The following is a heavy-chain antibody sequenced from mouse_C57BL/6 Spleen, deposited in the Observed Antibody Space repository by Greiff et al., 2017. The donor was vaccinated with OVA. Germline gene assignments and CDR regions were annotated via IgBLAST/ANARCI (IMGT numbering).Heavy chain of an antibody. Sequence: QVQLKQSGAELVRPGTSVKVSCKASGYAFTNYLIEWVKQRPGQGLEWIGVINPGSGGTNYNEKFKGKATLTADKSSSTAYMQLSSLTSEDSAVYFCARRGDYYGSSYLFDYWGQGTTLTGSS. CDR1: GYAFTNYL. D-gene: IGHD1-1*01. CDR2: INPGSGGT. CDR3: ARRGDYYGSSYLFDY. J-gene: IGHJ2*01. V-gene: IGHV1-54*01.